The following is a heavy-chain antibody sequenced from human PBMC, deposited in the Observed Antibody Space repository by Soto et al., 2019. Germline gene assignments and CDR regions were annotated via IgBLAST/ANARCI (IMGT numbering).Heavy chain of an antibody. J-gene: IGHJ4*02. Sequence: QVQLQESGPGLVMPSETLSLTCTVSGDSISGSPYFWGWIRQPPGKRLEWIGSIFYDGYTLYTPSLKSRVTISVDTSKNQFSLKLTSVAAAGTAIYFCARLQAAVPHYWGQGILVTVSS. D-gene: IGHD6-13*01. V-gene: IGHV4-39*01. CDR1: GDSISGSPYF. CDR2: IFYDGYT. CDR3: ARLQAAVPHY.